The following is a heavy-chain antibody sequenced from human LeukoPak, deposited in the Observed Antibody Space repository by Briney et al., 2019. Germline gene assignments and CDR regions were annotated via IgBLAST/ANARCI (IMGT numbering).Heavy chain of an antibody. D-gene: IGHD5-18*01. CDR1: GFTFSSYA. Sequence: GGSLRLSCAASGFTFSSYAMTWVRQAPGKGLECVSAIGGSGGNTYYADSVKGRFTISRDNSKNTLYLQMNSLKAEDTAVYYCAKNGGDSYGTGHFDYWGQGALVTVSS. CDR3: AKNGGDSYGTGHFDY. J-gene: IGHJ4*02. V-gene: IGHV3-23*01. CDR2: IGGSGGNT.